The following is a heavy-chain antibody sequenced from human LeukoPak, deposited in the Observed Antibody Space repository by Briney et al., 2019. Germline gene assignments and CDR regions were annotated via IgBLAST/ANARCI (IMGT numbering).Heavy chain of an antibody. V-gene: IGHV1-8*01. J-gene: IGHJ4*02. CDR3: AMDYGDQPPGNDY. Sequence: ASVKVSCKASGYTFTSYDINWVRQATGQGLEWMGWMNPNSGNTGYAQKFQGRVTMIRNTSISTAYMELSSLRSEDTAVYYCAMDYGDQPPGNDYWGQGTLATVSS. CDR2: MNPNSGNT. D-gene: IGHD4-17*01. CDR1: GYTFTSYD.